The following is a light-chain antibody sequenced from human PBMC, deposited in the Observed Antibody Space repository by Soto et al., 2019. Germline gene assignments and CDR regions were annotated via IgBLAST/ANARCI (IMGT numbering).Light chain of an antibody. J-gene: IGLJ1*01. V-gene: IGLV2-14*01. CDR3: SSCTSSNTLYV. CDR2: EVS. Sequence: QSALTQPASVSGSPGQSITISCTGTSSDVGSCSYVSWYQQHPGKAPKLIIYEVSYRPSGLSNRFSGSKSGNTASLTISGLKDEDEADYYCSSCTSSNTLYVFGSGTKLTVL. CDR1: SSDVGSCSY.